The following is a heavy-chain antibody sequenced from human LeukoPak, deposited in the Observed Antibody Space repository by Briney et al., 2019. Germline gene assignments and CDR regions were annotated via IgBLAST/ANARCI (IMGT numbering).Heavy chain of an antibody. D-gene: IGHD4-23*01. CDR2: ISRSSSYI. Sequence: GGSLRLSCTASGFTFGDYAMSWVRQAPGKGLEWVSSISRSSSYIYYADSMKGRFTISRDNANNSLFLQMNSLRAEDTAVYYCARGGVSVGGNFDYWGQGTLVTVSS. CDR3: ARGGVSVGGNFDY. J-gene: IGHJ4*02. V-gene: IGHV3-21*01. CDR1: GFTFGDYA.